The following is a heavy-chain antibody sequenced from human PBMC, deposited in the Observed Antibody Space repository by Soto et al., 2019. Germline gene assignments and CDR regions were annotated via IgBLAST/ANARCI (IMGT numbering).Heavy chain of an antibody. V-gene: IGHV3-30*19. J-gene: IGHJ1*01. CDR1: GFTFRSYV. D-gene: IGHD3-16*01. CDR2: TSYDGSNK. CDR3: ARWGTTGGLDV. Sequence: QVQLVESGGGVVQPGTSLRLSCVGSGFTFRSYVIHWVRQVPGKGLEWVALTSYDGSNKDYGDSVKGRFTISRDNSRNTVDLQMDSLRREDTALYYCARWGTTGGLDVWGQGTLVSVSS.